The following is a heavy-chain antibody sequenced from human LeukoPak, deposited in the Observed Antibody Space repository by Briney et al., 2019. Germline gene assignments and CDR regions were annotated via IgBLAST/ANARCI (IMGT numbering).Heavy chain of an antibody. CDR2: INTNTGNP. CDR3: ARDTMVRGVIMLYYYYYMDV. CDR1: GYTFTSYA. V-gene: IGHV7-4-1*02. J-gene: IGHJ6*03. D-gene: IGHD3-10*01. Sequence: ASVKVSCKASGYTFTSYAMNWVRQAPGQGLEWMGWINTNTGNPTYAQGFTGRFVFSLDTSVSTAYLQISSLKAEDTAVYYCARDTMVRGVIMLYYYYYMDVWGKGTTVTVSS.